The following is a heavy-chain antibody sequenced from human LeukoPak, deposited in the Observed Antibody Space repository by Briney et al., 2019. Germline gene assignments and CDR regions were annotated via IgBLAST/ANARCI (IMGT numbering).Heavy chain of an antibody. V-gene: IGHV3-30*03. CDR1: GFTFSRHG. J-gene: IGHJ4*02. Sequence: PGRSLRLSCAGSGFTFSRHGMHWVRQAPGKGPEWVAVTSYDGTNNYHADSLKGRITIARDNARSTLYLQMNSLRAEDTAVYYCATDGRSSGWYGFDYWGQGILVTVSS. D-gene: IGHD6-19*01. CDR3: ATDGRSSGWYGFDY. CDR2: TSYDGTNN.